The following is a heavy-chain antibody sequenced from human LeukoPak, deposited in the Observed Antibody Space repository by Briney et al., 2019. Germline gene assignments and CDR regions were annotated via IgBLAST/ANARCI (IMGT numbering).Heavy chain of an antibody. Sequence: GGSLRLSCAASGFTFSSYWMSWVRQAPGKGLEWVANIKQDGSEKYYVDSVKGRFTISRDNAKNSLYLRMNSLRAEDTAVYYCARADVYYYDSSGYYLTYWGQGTLVTVSS. CDR1: GFTFSSYW. J-gene: IGHJ4*02. CDR2: IKQDGSEK. CDR3: ARADVYYYDSSGYYLTY. V-gene: IGHV3-7*04. D-gene: IGHD3-22*01.